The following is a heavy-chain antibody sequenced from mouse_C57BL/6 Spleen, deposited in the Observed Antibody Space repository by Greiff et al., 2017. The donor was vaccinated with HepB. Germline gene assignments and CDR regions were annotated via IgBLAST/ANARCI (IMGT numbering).Heavy chain of an antibody. CDR1: GYTFTSYW. D-gene: IGHD1-1*01. CDR3: ARGDYGSSYGDWYFDV. Sequence: VQLQQSGAELVKPGASVKLSCKASGYTFTSYWMHWVKQRPGRGLEWIGRIDPNSGGTKYNEKFKSKATLTVDKPSSTAYMQLSSLTSEDSAVYYCARGDYGSSYGDWYFDVWGTGTTVTVSS. CDR2: IDPNSGGT. J-gene: IGHJ1*03. V-gene: IGHV1-72*01.